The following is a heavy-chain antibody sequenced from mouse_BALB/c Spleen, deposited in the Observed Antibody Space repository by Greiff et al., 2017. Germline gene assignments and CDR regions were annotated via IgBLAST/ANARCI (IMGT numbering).Heavy chain of an antibody. J-gene: IGHJ2*01. D-gene: IGHD2-2*01. CDR1: GYTFTSYY. CDR2: INPSNGGT. V-gene: IGHV1S81*02. CDR3: TRFYYGYDDY. Sequence: VQLQQSGAELVKPGASVKLSCKASGYTFTSYYMYWVKQRPGQGLEWIGGINPSNGGTNFNEKFKSKATLTVDKSSSTAYMQLSSLTSEDSAVYYCTRFYYGYDDYWGQGTTLTVSS.